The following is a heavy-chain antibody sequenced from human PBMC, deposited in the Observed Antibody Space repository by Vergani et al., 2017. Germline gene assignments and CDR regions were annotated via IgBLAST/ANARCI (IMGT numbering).Heavy chain of an antibody. CDR1: GFTFSSYG. CDR3: ARGQHYYDSSGYYLN. J-gene: IGHJ4*02. D-gene: IGHD3-22*01. V-gene: IGHV3-48*01. CDR2: ISSSSSTI. Sequence: VQLVESGGGVVQPGRSLRLSCAASGFTFSSYGMHWVRQAPGKGLEWVSYISSSSSTIYYADSVKGRFTISRDNAKNSLYLQMNSLRAEDTAVYYCARGQHYYDSSGYYLNWGQGTLVTVSS.